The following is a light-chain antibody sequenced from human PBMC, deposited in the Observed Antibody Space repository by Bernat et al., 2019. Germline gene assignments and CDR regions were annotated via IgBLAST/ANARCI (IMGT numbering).Light chain of an antibody. J-gene: IGLJ3*02. Sequence: NFMLTQPHSVSESPGKTVAISCTRSSGSIASNYVRWYQQRPGSAPTTVIYEYNKRPSGVPDRFSGSIDSPSSSASLTISGLETEDEAEYYCHSYDSSNQVFGGGTKLTVL. V-gene: IGLV6-57*04. CDR1: SGSIASNY. CDR2: EYN. CDR3: HSYDSSNQV.